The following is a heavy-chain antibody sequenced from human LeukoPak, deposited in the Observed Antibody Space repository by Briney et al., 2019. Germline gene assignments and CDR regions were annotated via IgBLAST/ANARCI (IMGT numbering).Heavy chain of an antibody. CDR1: GYSISSGYY. CDR3: ASGYGDYYVFDY. J-gene: IGHJ4*02. Sequence: SETLSLTCTVSGYSISSGYYWGWIRQPPGKGLEWIGSIYYSGSTYYNPSLKSRVTISVDTSKNQFSLKLSSVTAADTAVYYCASGYGDYYVFDYWGQGTLVTVSS. CDR2: IYYSGST. V-gene: IGHV4-38-2*02. D-gene: IGHD4-17*01.